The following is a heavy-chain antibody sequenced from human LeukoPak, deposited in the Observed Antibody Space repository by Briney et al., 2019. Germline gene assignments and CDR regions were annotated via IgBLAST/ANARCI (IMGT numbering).Heavy chain of an antibody. J-gene: IGHJ4*02. D-gene: IGHD3-22*01. CDR2: INPNSGGT. CDR3: ARVKPYYDSSGYYYFDY. Sequence: ASVKVSCKASGYTFTGYYMHWVRQAPGQGLEWMGWINPNSGGTNYAQKFQGRVTMTRDTSISTAYMELSRLRSDDTAVYYCARVKPYYDSSGYYYFDYWGQGTLVTVSS. CDR1: GYTFTGYY. V-gene: IGHV1-2*02.